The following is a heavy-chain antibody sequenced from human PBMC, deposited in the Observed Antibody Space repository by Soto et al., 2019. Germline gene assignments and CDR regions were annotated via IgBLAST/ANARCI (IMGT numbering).Heavy chain of an antibody. J-gene: IGHJ5*02. CDR3: ARRYKDGRRDCISTSCLFDP. Sequence: QVQLVESGGGVVQPGRSLTLSCAASGFTFNTYAMHWVRQAPGKGLEWVAVISYDGSNKYYADSVKGRFTISRDNSKNTLYLQMHSLRAEDTAVYYCARRYKDGRRDCISTSCLFDPWGQGTLVTVSS. CDR2: ISYDGSNK. CDR1: GFTFNTYA. V-gene: IGHV3-30-3*01. D-gene: IGHD2-2*01.